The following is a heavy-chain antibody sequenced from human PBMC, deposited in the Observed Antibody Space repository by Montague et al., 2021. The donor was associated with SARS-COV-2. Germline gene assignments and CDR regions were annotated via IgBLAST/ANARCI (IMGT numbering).Heavy chain of an antibody. J-gene: IGHJ4*02. CDR1: GGSLSGYC. D-gene: IGHD4-23*01. Sequence: SETLSLTCAVDGGSLSGYCWTWIRQSRGKGLEWIAEINHSGTTNYNFNPSLRSRVTISVDTSKSQFSLKLSSVTAADTGVYYCARWDPQTLTLIGLRGKSASDYWGQGTLVTVSS. CDR3: ARWDPQTLTLIGLRGKSASDY. CDR2: INHSGTT. V-gene: IGHV4-34*01.